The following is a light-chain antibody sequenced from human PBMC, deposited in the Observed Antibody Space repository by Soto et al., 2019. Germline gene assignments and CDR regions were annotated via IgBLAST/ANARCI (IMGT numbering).Light chain of an antibody. J-gene: IGKJ4*01. V-gene: IGKV1-5*03. CDR1: QSISTW. Sequence: DVEVTQYPSTLSATVGDRLTITCRASQSISTWLAWYQQKPGKAPKLLIYEASNLEGGVPSRFGGSGSGTEFTLTISSLQPDDFATYFCQQYDDYPLTFGGGTKVDIK. CDR3: QQYDDYPLT. CDR2: EAS.